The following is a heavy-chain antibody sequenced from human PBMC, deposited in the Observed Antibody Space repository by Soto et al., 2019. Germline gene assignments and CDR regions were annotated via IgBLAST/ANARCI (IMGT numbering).Heavy chain of an antibody. D-gene: IGHD3-10*01. V-gene: IGHV1-8*01. J-gene: IGHJ4*02. CDR1: GYTFTSYD. CDR2: MNPNSGNT. Sequence: ASVKVSCKASGYTFTSYDINWVRQATGQGLEWMGWMNPNSGNTGYAQKFQGRVTMTRNTSISTAYMELSSLRSEDTAVYYCARGADGSGSYYIDHWGQGTLVTVSS. CDR3: ARGADGSGSYYIDH.